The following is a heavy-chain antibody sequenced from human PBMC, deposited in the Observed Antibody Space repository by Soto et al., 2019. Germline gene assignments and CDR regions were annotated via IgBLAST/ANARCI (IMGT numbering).Heavy chain of an antibody. CDR3: ARDRFTMVRGVRGRYFDY. J-gene: IGHJ4*02. D-gene: IGHD3-10*01. CDR1: GYTFTGCY. CDR2: INPNSGGT. V-gene: IGHV1-2*04. Sequence: ASVKVSCKASGYTFTGCYMHWVRQAPGQGLEWMGWINPNSGGTNYAQKFQGWVTMTRDTSISTAYMELSRLRSDDTAVYYCARDRFTMVRGVRGRYFDYWGQGTLVTVSS.